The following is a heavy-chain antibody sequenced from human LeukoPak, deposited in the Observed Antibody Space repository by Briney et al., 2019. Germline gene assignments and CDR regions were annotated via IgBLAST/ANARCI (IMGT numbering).Heavy chain of an antibody. J-gene: IGHJ4*02. CDR2: INWDGSNT. Sequence: PGGSLRLSCAASGFTFDDYTMHWVRQPPGKGLEWVSLINWDGSNTYYADSVKGRFTISRDNSKNSLYLQMNSLRSEDTALYYCTKGKGINYYDSSGYYNHFDSWGQGTLVTVSS. CDR1: GFTFDDYT. V-gene: IGHV3-43*01. D-gene: IGHD3-22*01. CDR3: TKGKGINYYDSSGYYNHFDS.